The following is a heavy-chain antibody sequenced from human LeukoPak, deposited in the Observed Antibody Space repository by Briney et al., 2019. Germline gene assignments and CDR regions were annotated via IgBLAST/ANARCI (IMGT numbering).Heavy chain of an antibody. CDR2: MNPNSGNT. CDR3: ARAHLVSGSYSYYFDY. D-gene: IGHD3-10*01. CDR1: GGTFSSYA. J-gene: IGHJ4*02. Sequence: AASVKVSCKASGGTFSSYAISWVRQATGQGLEWMGWMNPNSGNTGYAQKFQGRVTMTRNTSISTAYMELSSLRSEDTAVYYCARAHLVSGSYSYYFDYWGQGTLVTVSS. V-gene: IGHV1-8*02.